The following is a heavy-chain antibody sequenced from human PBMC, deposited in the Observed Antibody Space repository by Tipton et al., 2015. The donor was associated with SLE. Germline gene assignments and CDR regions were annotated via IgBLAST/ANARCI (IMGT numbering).Heavy chain of an antibody. CDR3: AKKGPYSGSSVYFDY. D-gene: IGHD1-26*01. V-gene: IGHV3-23*03. CDR1: EFTFSSYA. CDR2: IYSDGSSA. Sequence: SLRLSCAASEFTFSSYAMSWVRQAPGKGLEWVSRIYSDGSSANYADSVKGRFTISRDNAKSTLYLQMNSLRAEDTAVYYCAKKGPYSGSSVYFDYWGQGTLVTVSS. J-gene: IGHJ4*02.